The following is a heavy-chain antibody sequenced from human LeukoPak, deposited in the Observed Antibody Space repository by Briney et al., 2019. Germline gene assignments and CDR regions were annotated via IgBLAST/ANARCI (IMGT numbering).Heavy chain of an antibody. CDR2: IHYSGST. V-gene: IGHV4-59*01. J-gene: IGHJ6*02. Sequence: SETLSLTCTVSGGSISDYYWNWIRQPPGKGLEWIGNIHYSGSTNHNPSLKSRVTISVDTSKIQFSLKLSSVTAADTAVYFCARYDFWTGSSSVGAMDVWGQGTTVTVSS. D-gene: IGHD3-3*01. CDR3: ARYDFWTGSSSVGAMDV. CDR1: GGSISDYY.